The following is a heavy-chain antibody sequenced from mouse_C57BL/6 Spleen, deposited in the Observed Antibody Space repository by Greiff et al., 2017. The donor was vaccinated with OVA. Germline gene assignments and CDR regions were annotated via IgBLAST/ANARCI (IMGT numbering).Heavy chain of an antibody. CDR3: ARHNYGSGTWFAY. CDR1: GFTFSSYG. J-gene: IGHJ3*01. V-gene: IGHV5-6*01. Sequence: EVQVVESGGDLVKPGGSLKLSCAASGFTFSSYGMSWVRQTPDKRLEWVATISSGGSYTYYPDSVKGRFTISRDNAKNTLYLQMSSLKSEDTAMYYCARHNYGSGTWFAYWGQGTLVTVSA. CDR2: ISSGGSYT. D-gene: IGHD1-1*01.